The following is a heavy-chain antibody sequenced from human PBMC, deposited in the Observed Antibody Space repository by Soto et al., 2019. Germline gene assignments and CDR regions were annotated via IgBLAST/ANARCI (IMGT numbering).Heavy chain of an antibody. D-gene: IGHD6-19*01. Sequence: TGGSLRLSCAASGFTFSSYAMHWVRQAPGKGLEWVAVISYDGSNKYYADSVKGRFTISRDNSKNTLYLQMNSLRAEDTAVYYCAREPDSRDLGWYYGMDVWGQGTTVTVSS. CDR3: AREPDSRDLGWYYGMDV. CDR2: ISYDGSNK. V-gene: IGHV3-30-3*01. CDR1: GFTFSSYA. J-gene: IGHJ6*02.